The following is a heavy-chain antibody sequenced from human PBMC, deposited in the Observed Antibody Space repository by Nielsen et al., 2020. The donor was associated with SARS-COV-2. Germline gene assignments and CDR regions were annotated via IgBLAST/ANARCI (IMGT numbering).Heavy chain of an antibody. D-gene: IGHD6-19*01. CDR1: GFTFSSYA. J-gene: IGHJ4*02. CDR2: IWHDGSTK. Sequence: GGSLRLSCAASGFTFSSYAMHWVRQAPGKGLEWVAVIWHDGSTKYYADSVKGRFTISRDNSKNTLYLQMNSLRAEDTALYHCAREDPLAGHFDYWGQGTLVTVSS. CDR3: AREDPLAGHFDY. V-gene: IGHV3-33*08.